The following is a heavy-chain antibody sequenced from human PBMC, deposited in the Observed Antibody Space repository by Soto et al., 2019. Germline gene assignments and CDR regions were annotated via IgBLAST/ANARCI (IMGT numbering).Heavy chain of an antibody. CDR2: IYSGTTT. CDR1: GLTVSSNY. CDR3: XXXXXVXGYGAGTYFDY. Sequence: EVQLVESGGGLVQPGGSLRLSCAASGLTVSSNYMSWVRQAPGKGLEWVSVIYSGTTTHYADSVKGRFTISRDSYKNTXXXXXXXXXXXXXXVXXXXXXXXVXGYGAGTYFDYWGQGTLVTVSS. V-gene: IGHV3-66*01. D-gene: IGHD3-16*01. J-gene: IGHJ4*02.